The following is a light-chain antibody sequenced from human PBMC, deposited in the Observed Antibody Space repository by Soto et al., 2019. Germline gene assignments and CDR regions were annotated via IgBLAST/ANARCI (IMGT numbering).Light chain of an antibody. CDR3: QVLHPPSELRV. CDR1: NIGSKS. V-gene: IGLV3-21*04. Sequence: SSELTQPPSVSVAPGKTARITCGGNNIGSKSVHWYQQKPGQAPVVVIYYDSDRPSGIPDRFSGTNTANTASLTISRVEAGHEDVYFCQVLHPPSELRVFGGGTKLTVL. J-gene: IGLJ3*02. CDR2: YDS.